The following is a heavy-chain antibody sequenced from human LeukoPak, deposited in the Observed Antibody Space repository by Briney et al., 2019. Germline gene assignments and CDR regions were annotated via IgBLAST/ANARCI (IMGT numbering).Heavy chain of an antibody. CDR3: ASPYSEYCSSTSCPPVDY. Sequence: GGSLGLSCAASGFTFSSYAMHWVRQAPGKGLEWVAVISYDGSNKYYADSVKGRFTISRDNSKNTLYLQMNSLRAEDTAVYYCASPYSEYCSSTSCPPVDYWGQGTLVTVSS. CDR1: GFTFSSYA. D-gene: IGHD2-2*01. V-gene: IGHV3-30-3*01. CDR2: ISYDGSNK. J-gene: IGHJ4*02.